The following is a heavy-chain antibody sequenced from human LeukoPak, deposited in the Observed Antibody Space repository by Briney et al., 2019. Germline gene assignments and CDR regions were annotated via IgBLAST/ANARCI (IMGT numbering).Heavy chain of an antibody. D-gene: IGHD2-21*01. J-gene: IGHJ4*02. CDR2: VAHHGKT. CDR3: TRTNRDWVPSDY. V-gene: IGHV4-4*02. Sequence: PSGTLSLTCAVCCGSINNANWWSWVRQPPGKGLEWIAEVAHHGKTNYNPSLESRVTVSLDKSKSQFSLNLTSETAADTAVYFCTRTNRDWVPSDYWGQGTLVTVSS. CDR1: CGSINNANW.